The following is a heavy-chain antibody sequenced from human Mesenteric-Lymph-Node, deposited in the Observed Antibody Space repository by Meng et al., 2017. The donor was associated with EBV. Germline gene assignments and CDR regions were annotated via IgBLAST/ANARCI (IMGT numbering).Heavy chain of an antibody. CDR2: IYYSGRT. D-gene: IGHD1-14*01. J-gene: IGHJ4*02. V-gene: IGHV4-39*07. CDR3: ARTGSSPNHTFNY. Sequence: QLQLQESGPVLVKPSETLPPPCTVSGGSISGSDYYWGWIRQPPGKGLEWIASIYYSGRTYYNPSLKSRVTISVETSKNQFSLKLRSVTATDTAVYYCARTGSSPNHTFNYWGQGTLVTVSS. CDR1: GGSISGSDYY.